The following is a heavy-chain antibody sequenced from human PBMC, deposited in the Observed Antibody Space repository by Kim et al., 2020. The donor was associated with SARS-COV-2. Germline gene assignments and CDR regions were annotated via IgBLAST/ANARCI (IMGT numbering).Heavy chain of an antibody. CDR2: ISDDASKT. J-gene: IGHJ3*02. Sequence: GGSLRLSCAASGFTFSSHAMHWVRQAPGEGLEWVAVISDDASKTYYGNSVKGRFTVSRDNSKNTLNLKMNSLTVEDTAVYYCAKGIYPNGFDMWGQGTLVTVSA. CDR3: AKGIYPNGFDM. V-gene: IGHV3-30*04. CDR1: GFTFSSHA.